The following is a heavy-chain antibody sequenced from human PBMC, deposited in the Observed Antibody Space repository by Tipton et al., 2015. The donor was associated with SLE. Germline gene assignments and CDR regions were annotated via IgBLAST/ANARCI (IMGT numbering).Heavy chain of an antibody. CDR1: GGSISSYY. J-gene: IGHJ4*02. CDR3: ARDRGGYGDYDF. Sequence: TLSLTCTVSGGSISSYYWSWIRQPPGKGLEWIGYIYTSGSTNYNPSLKSRVTISVDTSKNQFSLKLSSVTAADTAVYYCARDRGGYGDYDFWGQGTLATVSS. V-gene: IGHV4-4*08. CDR2: IYTSGST. D-gene: IGHD4-17*01.